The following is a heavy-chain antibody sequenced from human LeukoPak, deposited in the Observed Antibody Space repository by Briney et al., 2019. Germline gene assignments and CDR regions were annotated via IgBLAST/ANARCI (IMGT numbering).Heavy chain of an antibody. Sequence: AGGSLRLSCAASGFTFSSYAMSWVRQPPGRGLEWVSAISGSGATTYYADSVKGRFTVSRDNSKNTVYLQMNSLRAEDTAVYYCARGYCTTTSCYRPDYWGRGTLGTVSS. V-gene: IGHV3-23*01. J-gene: IGHJ4*02. CDR1: GFTFSSYA. D-gene: IGHD2-2*01. CDR2: ISGSGATT. CDR3: ARGYCTTTSCYRPDY.